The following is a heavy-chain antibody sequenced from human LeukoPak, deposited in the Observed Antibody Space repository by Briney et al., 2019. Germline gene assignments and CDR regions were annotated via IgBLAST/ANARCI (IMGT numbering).Heavy chain of an antibody. Sequence: SETLSLTCTVSGGSDSSSGYYYGWIRQPPGKGLEWIGSIYYSGSTSYIPSLKRRVSISVDTSKNQFSMNLSSVTAADPAVYFCARPGIAATGAFDCWGQGSLVTVSS. CDR3: ARPGIAATGAFDC. D-gene: IGHD6-13*01. CDR2: IYYSGST. V-gene: IGHV4-39*01. CDR1: GGSDSSSGYY. J-gene: IGHJ4*02.